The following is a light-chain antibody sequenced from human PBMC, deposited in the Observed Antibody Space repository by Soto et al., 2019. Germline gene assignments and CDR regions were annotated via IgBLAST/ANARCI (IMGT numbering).Light chain of an antibody. J-gene: IGLJ1*01. Sequence: QSVLTQPASVSGSPGQAITISCSGSSSDVGAHNFVSWYQHHPGKAPKLMIYEVSNRPSGVSNRFSGSKSGNTASLTISGLQADDEADYYCNSYTSSNTYVFGSGTKVTVL. CDR2: EVS. V-gene: IGLV2-14*01. CDR1: SSDVGAHNF. CDR3: NSYTSSNTYV.